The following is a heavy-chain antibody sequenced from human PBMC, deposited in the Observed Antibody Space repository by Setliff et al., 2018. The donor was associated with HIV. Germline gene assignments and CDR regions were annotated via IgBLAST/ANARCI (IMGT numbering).Heavy chain of an antibody. CDR3: ARGPGSSWFDS. J-gene: IGHJ5*01. Sequence: SETLSLTCTVSGGSINTYYWTWIRQPPEKGLEWIGNVDYFGSTNYSPSLKSRVTVSVDTSKNQFSLNLRSVTAADTAVYHCARGPGSSWFDSWGQGTLVTVSS. CDR1: GGSINTYY. CDR2: VDYFGST. D-gene: IGHD6-13*01. V-gene: IGHV4-59*01.